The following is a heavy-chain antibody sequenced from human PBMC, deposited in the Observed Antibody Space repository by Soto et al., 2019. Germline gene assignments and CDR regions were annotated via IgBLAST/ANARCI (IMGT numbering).Heavy chain of an antibody. Sequence: GGSLRLSCAASGFTFSDYYMSWIRQAPGKGLEWVSYISSSGSTIYYADSVKGRFTISRDNAKNSLYLQMNSLRAEDTAVYYCARVISGEDIVVPVYYYMDVWGKGTTVTVSS. J-gene: IGHJ6*03. CDR1: GFTFSDYY. CDR2: ISSSGSTI. CDR3: ARVISGEDIVVPVYYYMDV. D-gene: IGHD2-15*01. V-gene: IGHV3-11*01.